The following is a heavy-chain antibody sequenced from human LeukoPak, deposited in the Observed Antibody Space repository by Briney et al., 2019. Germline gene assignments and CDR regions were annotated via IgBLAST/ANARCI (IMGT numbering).Heavy chain of an antibody. V-gene: IGHV3-21*01. D-gene: IGHD3-10*01. CDR3: ARVAGSGSRKYYYGMDV. CDR1: GFTFSSYS. CDR2: ISSSSSYI. J-gene: IGHJ6*02. Sequence: GGSLRLSCAASGFTFSSYSMNSVRPAPGEGQEWVSPISSSSSYIYYADSVKGRFTISRDNAKNSMYLQMNSLRAEDTAVYYCARVAGSGSRKYYYGMDVWGQGTTVTVSS.